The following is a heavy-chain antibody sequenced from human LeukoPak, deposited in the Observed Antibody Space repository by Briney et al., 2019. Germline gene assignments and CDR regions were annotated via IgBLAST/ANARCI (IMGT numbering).Heavy chain of an antibody. CDR1: GFTFSNYE. Sequence: PGGSLRLSCAASGFTFSNYEMSWVRQAPVKGLERVAYISSSGGSIYYADSLKGRFTISRDNAKNSLYLQMNSLRVEDTGVYYCARGYARGFDYWGQGTLVTVSS. CDR3: ARGYARGFDY. J-gene: IGHJ4*02. CDR2: ISSSGGSI. D-gene: IGHD1-1*01. V-gene: IGHV3-48*03.